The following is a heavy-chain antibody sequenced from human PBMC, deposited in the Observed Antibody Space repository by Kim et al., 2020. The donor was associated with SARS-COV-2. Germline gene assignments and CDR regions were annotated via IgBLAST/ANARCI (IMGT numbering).Heavy chain of an antibody. J-gene: IGHJ4*02. CDR3: ARDSEIAAAEY. D-gene: IGHD6-13*01. CDR2: ITNRGSPI. V-gene: IGHV3-11*04. Sequence: GGSLRLSCAASGFTFGDYYMSWIRQAPGKGLEWVSYITNRGSPINYADSVTGRFTISRDNAKNLLYLQMYSLRAEDTAVDYCARDSEIAAAEYWGQGTL. CDR1: GFTFGDYY.